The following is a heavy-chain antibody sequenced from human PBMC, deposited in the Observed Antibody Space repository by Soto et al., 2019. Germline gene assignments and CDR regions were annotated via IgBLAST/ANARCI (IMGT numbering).Heavy chain of an antibody. CDR3: STRTYRSSHHPHYYGMDV. CDR1: GFIFSNAW. CDR2: IKSKVEGGTT. J-gene: IGHJ6*02. D-gene: IGHD6-6*01. Sequence: EVQLVESGGGLVKPGGSLRLSCAASGFIFSNAWMSWVRQAPGKGLEWVGRIKSKVEGGTTDYAAPVKGRFTISKDDSNNMLYLQMNSLKPEDTAVYSCSTRTYRSSHHPHYYGMDVWGQGTTVTVSS. V-gene: IGHV3-15*01.